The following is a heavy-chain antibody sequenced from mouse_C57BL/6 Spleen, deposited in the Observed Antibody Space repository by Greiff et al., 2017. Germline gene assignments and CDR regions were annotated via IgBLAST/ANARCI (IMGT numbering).Heavy chain of an antibody. J-gene: IGHJ2*01. Sequence: QVQLQQSGPELVKPGASVTISCKASGYAFSSSWMNWVKQRPGKGLEWIGRIYPGDGDTNYNGKFKGKATLTADKSSSTAYMQLSSLTSEDSAVYFCARGNYYGSVFDYWGQGTTLTVSS. D-gene: IGHD1-1*01. CDR2: IYPGDGDT. CDR3: ARGNYYGSVFDY. V-gene: IGHV1-82*01. CDR1: GYAFSSSW.